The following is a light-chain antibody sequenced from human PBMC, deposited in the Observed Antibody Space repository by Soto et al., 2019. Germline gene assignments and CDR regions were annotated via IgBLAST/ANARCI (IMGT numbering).Light chain of an antibody. J-gene: IGKJ5*01. V-gene: IGKV3-15*01. CDR2: GAS. CDR3: QQYDNWPIT. CDR1: QSVSSN. Sequence: VLPQSPATLSVSPGERATLSCRASQSVSSNLAWYQQKPGQAPRLFIYGASTRATAIPPRFSGSGSGTEFTLTVSSLQSEDFAVYYCQQYDNWPITFGQGTRLEI.